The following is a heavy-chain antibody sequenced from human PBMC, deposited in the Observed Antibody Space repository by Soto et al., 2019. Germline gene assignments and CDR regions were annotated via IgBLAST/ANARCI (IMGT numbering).Heavy chain of an antibody. CDR2: ISSSSSYI. Sequence: GGSLRLSCAASGFTFSSYSMNWVRQAPGKGLESVSSISSSSSYIYYADSVKGRFTISRDNAKNSLYLQMNSLRAEDTAVYYCARVYSGYENWFDPWGQGTLVTVSS. CDR1: GFTFSSYS. D-gene: IGHD5-12*01. J-gene: IGHJ5*02. CDR3: ARVYSGYENWFDP. V-gene: IGHV3-21*01.